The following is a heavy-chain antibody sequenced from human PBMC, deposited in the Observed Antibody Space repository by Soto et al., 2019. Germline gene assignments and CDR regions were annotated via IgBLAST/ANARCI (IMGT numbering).Heavy chain of an antibody. Sequence: SSETLSLTCAVYGGSFSGYYWSWIRQPPGKGLEWIGEINHSGSTNYNPSLKSRVTISVDTSKNQFSLKLSSVTAADTAVYYCARGQARYSSSWYYYYYGMDVWGQGTTVTVSS. CDR3: ARGQARYSSSWYYYYYGMDV. V-gene: IGHV4-34*01. CDR1: GGSFSGYY. CDR2: INHSGST. J-gene: IGHJ6*02. D-gene: IGHD6-13*01.